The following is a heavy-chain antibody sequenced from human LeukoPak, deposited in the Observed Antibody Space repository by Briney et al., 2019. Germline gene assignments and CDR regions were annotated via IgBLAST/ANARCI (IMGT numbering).Heavy chain of an antibody. D-gene: IGHD6-13*01. J-gene: IGHJ4*02. CDR1: AFTFSSYS. V-gene: IGHV3-21*01. CDR2: ISSSSSYI. CDR3: ASPYSSRWYELCY. Sequence: GGSLRLSCAASAFTFSSYSMNWVRQAPGKGLEWASSISSSSSYIYYADSVKGRFTISRDNAKNSLYLQMNSLRAEDTAVYYCASPYSSRWYELCYWGQGTLVTVSS.